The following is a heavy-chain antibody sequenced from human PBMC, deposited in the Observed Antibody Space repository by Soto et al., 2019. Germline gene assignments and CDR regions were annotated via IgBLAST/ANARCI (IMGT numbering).Heavy chain of an antibody. CDR2: ISGSGGNT. V-gene: IGHV3-23*01. J-gene: IGHJ4*02. Sequence: EVPLLESGGGLVQPGGSLRLSCAASGFTFSSYAMSWVRQAPGKGLEWVSAISGSGGNTYYADSVKGRFTISRDNSKNPQYLQMNSLRAEDTAVYYCAKSLVARPYDYWGQGTLVTVSS. D-gene: IGHD5-12*01. CDR1: GFTFSSYA. CDR3: AKSLVARPYDY.